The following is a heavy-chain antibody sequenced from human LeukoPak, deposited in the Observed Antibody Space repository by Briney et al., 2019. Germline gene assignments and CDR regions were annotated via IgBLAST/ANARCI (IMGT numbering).Heavy chain of an antibody. CDR2: LSHSGSS. CDR3: ARARYANAWYAFDI. J-gene: IGHJ3*02. Sequence: SETLSLTCTVSGGSVSSYYWSWIRRAPGRGLEWIAYLSHSGSSDSNPSLTSRVTTLVDTSKNQFSLQLTSVTAADTAVDYCARARYANAWYAFDIWGHGTMVTVSS. V-gene: IGHV4-59*02. D-gene: IGHD2-2*01. CDR1: GGSVSSYY.